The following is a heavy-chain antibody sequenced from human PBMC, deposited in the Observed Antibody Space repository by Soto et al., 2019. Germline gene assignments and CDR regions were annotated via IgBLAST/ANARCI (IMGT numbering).Heavy chain of an antibody. CDR2: ISYDGSNK. CDR1: GFTFSSYG. V-gene: IGHV3-30*18. CDR3: AKIPFLTSYDSSGYYYGTFDY. J-gene: IGHJ4*02. Sequence: GGSLRLSCAASGFTFSSYGMHWVRQAPGKGLEWVAVISYDGSNKYYADSVKGRFTISRDNSKNTLYLQMNSLRAEDTAVYYCAKIPFLTSYDSSGYYYGTFDYWGQGTLVTVSS. D-gene: IGHD3-22*01.